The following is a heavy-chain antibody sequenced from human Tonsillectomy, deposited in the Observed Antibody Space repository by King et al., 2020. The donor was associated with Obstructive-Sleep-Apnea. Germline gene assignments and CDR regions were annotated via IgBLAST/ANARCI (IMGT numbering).Heavy chain of an antibody. CDR1: GDSVSSNSAA. CDR3: ARDLSGLNWNLYYFDY. D-gene: IGHD1-20*01. J-gene: IGHJ4*02. V-gene: IGHV6-1*01. Sequence: VQLQQSGPGLVKPSQTLSLTCAISGDSVSSNSAAWNWIRQSPSRGLEWLGRTFYRSQWYYDYSLSVKSRITINPDTSKNQFSLQLNSVTPEDAAVYYCARDLSGLNWNLYYFDYWGQGTQVTVSS. CDR2: TFYRSQWYY.